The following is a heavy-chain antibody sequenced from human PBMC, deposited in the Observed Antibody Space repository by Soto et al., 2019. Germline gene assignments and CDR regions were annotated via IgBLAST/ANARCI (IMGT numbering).Heavy chain of an antibody. Sequence: TGGSLRLSCAASGFTFSSYSMNWVRQAPGKGLEWVSSISSSSSYIYYADSVKGRFTISRDNAKNSLYLQMNSLRAEDTAVYYCAKYNWNEFDYWGQGTLVTVSS. CDR3: AKYNWNEFDY. V-gene: IGHV3-21*04. D-gene: IGHD1-1*01. CDR1: GFTFSSYS. CDR2: ISSSSSYI. J-gene: IGHJ4*02.